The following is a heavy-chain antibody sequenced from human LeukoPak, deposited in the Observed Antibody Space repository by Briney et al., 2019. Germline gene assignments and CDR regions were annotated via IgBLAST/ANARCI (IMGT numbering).Heavy chain of an antibody. CDR3: ARDCSSTSCYDY. CDR1: GFTFSSYS. Sequence: PGGSLRLSCAASGFTFSSYSMNWVRQAPGKGLEWVSSISSSSSYIYYADSVKGRFTISRDNAKNSLYLQMNSLRAEGTAVYYCARDCSSTSCYDYWGQGTLVTVSS. D-gene: IGHD2-2*01. CDR2: ISSSSSYI. V-gene: IGHV3-21*01. J-gene: IGHJ4*02.